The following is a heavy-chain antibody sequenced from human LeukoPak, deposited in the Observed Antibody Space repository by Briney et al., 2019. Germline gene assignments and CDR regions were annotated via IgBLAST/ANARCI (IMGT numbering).Heavy chain of an antibody. CDR1: GYTFTSYY. J-gene: IGHJ4*02. D-gene: IGHD6-19*01. CDR2: INPSGGST. Sequence: ASVKVSCKASGYTFTSYYMHWVRQAPGQGLEWMGIINPSGGSTSYAQKFQGRVTMTRDTSTSTVYMELSSLRSDDTAVYYCARDLGISGWYAPPLGYFDYWGQGTLVTVSS. V-gene: IGHV1-46*01. CDR3: ARDLGISGWYAPPLGYFDY.